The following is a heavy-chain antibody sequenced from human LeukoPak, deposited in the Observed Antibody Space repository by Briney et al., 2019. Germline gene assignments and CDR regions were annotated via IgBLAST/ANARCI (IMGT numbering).Heavy chain of an antibody. Sequence: SETLSLTCTVSGGSISSYYWSWIRQPPGKGLEWIGYIYYSGGTNYNPSLKSRVTISVDTSKNQFSLKLSSVTAADTAVYYCARERRGYSYGYGLFDYWGQGTLVTVSS. D-gene: IGHD5-18*01. CDR3: ARERRGYSYGYGLFDY. J-gene: IGHJ4*02. V-gene: IGHV4-59*01. CDR1: GGSISSYY. CDR2: IYYSGGT.